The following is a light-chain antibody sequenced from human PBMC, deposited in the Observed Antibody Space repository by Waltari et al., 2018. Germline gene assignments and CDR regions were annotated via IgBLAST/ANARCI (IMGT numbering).Light chain of an antibody. CDR3: QQYNIWPWT. J-gene: IGKJ1*01. Sequence: ELVMTQSPATLSVSPGERASPSCRASQSASTSLAWYQQTPGQAPRILIYRASPRAAGIPDRFSGSGSGTEFTLTISSLQSEDSAIYYCQQYNIWPWTFGQGTKVDIK. CDR1: QSASTS. V-gene: IGKV3-15*01. CDR2: RAS.